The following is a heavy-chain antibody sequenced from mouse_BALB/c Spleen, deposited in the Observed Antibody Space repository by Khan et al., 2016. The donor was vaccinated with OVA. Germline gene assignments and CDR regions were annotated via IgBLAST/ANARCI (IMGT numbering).Heavy chain of an antibody. D-gene: IGHD1-1*01. J-gene: IGHJ2*01. V-gene: IGHV3-2*02. Sequence: EVQLVESGPGLVKSSQSLSLTCTVTGYSITTDYAWNWIRQFPGNKLEWMGFISYSGNTKYNPSLKSRISITRDTSKNQFFLQLKSVTTEDTARDYCARVYGGDFDYWGQGTTLTVSS. CDR2: ISYSGNT. CDR1: GYSITTDYA. CDR3: ARVYGGDFDY.